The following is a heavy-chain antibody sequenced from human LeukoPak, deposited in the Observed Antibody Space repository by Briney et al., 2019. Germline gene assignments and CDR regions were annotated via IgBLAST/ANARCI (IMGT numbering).Heavy chain of an antibody. CDR3: AKDTYYDFWSALGPLDY. CDR1: GHSISTGYY. Sequence: LSLTCAVSGHSISTGYYWGWIRQPPGKGLEWVAVISYDGSNKYYADSVKGRFTISRDNSKNTLYLQMNSLRAEDTAVYYCAKDTYYDFWSALGPLDYWGQGTLVTVSS. CDR2: ISYDGSNK. V-gene: IGHV3-30*18. D-gene: IGHD3-3*01. J-gene: IGHJ4*02.